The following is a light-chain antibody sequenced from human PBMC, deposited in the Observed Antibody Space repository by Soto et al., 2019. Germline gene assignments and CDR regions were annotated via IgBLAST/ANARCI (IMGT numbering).Light chain of an antibody. V-gene: IGKV1-9*01. CDR2: AAS. J-gene: IGKJ4*01. CDR3: QQLNSYPRT. Sequence: DIPLTQSPSFLSASVGDRVTMTCRASQGISSYLAWYQQKPGKAPKLLIYAASTLQSGVPSRFSGSGSGTEFTLTISSLQPEDIATYYCQQLNSYPRTFGGGTKVEFK. CDR1: QGISSY.